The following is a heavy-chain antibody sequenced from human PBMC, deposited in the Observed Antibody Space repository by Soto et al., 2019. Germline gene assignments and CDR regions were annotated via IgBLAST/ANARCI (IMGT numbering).Heavy chain of an antibody. Sequence: PGGALRLSCAASVFTFTNYWMQWVRQAPGKGLVWVSRINSDGSSTSHADSVKGRFTISRDNAKDTLYLQMSSLRAEDTAVYYCARPQYLPDDVFDVWGRGTVVTVSS. V-gene: IGHV3-74*01. J-gene: IGHJ3*01. D-gene: IGHD2-2*01. CDR1: VFTFTNYW. CDR2: INSDGSST. CDR3: ARPQYLPDDVFDV.